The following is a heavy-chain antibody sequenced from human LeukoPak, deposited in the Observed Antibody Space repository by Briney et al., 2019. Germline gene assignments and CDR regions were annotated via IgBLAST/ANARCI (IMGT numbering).Heavy chain of an antibody. CDR1: GGSFSGYY. V-gene: IGHV4-59*08. J-gene: IGHJ4*02. D-gene: IGHD6-19*01. CDR2: IYYSGST. CDR3: ARAVSGRFDY. Sequence: SETLSLTCAVYGGSFSGYYWSWIRQPPGKGLEWAGYIYYSGSTNYNPSLNSRVTISVDTSKNQFSLRLSSVTAADTAIYYCARAVSGRFDYWGQGTLVTVSS.